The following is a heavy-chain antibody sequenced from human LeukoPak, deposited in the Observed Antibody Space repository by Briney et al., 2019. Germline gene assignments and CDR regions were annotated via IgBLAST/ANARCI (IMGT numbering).Heavy chain of an antibody. J-gene: IGHJ5*02. CDR1: GGSISSSSYY. V-gene: IGHV4-39*07. CDR3: ARDQRVSISGLILWFGDQRRGFDP. D-gene: IGHD3-10*01. CDR2: IYDSRST. Sequence: PSETLSLTCTVSGGSISSSSYYWGWIRQPPGKGLEWIGSIYDSRSTYYNPSLKSRVTISVDTSKNQFCLKLRSVTAADTAVYYCARDQRVSISGLILWFGDQRRGFDPWGQGTLVTVSS.